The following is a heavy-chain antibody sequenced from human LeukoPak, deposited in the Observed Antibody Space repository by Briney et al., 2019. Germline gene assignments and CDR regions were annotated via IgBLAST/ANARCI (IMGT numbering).Heavy chain of an antibody. CDR2: ISGSGGST. Sequence: PGGSLRLSCAVSGVTFTNYGMTWVRQAPGKGLEWVSAISGSGGSTYYADSVKGRFAISRDNSKNTLYLQMNSLSAEDTAVYYCAKGDDILTTSILFPDYWGQGTLVTVSS. V-gene: IGHV3-23*01. CDR1: GVTFTNYG. D-gene: IGHD3-9*01. CDR3: AKGDDILTTSILFPDY. J-gene: IGHJ4*02.